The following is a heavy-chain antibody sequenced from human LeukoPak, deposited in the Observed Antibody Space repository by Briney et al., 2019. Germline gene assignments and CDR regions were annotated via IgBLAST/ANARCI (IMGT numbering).Heavy chain of an antibody. Sequence: ASVKVSCKVYGYTLTELSMHWVRQAPGKGLEWMGGFDPEDGETIYAQKFQGRVTMTEDTSTDTAYMELSSLRSEDTAVYYCATRSGSQTYYYGMDVWGQGTTVTVSS. D-gene: IGHD1-26*01. CDR2: FDPEDGET. CDR1: GYTLTELS. J-gene: IGHJ6*02. V-gene: IGHV1-24*01. CDR3: ATRSGSQTYYYGMDV.